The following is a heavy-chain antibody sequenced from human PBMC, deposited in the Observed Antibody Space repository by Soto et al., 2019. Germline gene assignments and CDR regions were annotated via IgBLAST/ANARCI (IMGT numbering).Heavy chain of an antibody. Sequence: ASVKVSCKASGYTFTSNSIGWVRQAPGQGLEWMGWINVYNGNTKYAQQLQGRVTLTTDTSTSTAYMDLSSLRSEDTAVYYCARDLAYYDILTGYYKGLGYWGQGTLVTVS. V-gene: IGHV1-18*04. CDR1: GYTFTSNS. J-gene: IGHJ4*02. D-gene: IGHD3-9*01. CDR2: INVYNGNT. CDR3: ARDLAYYDILTGYYKGLGY.